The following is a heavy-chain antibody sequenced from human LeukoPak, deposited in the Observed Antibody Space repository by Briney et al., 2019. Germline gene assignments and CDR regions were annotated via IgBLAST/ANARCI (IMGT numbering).Heavy chain of an antibody. Sequence: SETLSLTCAVYVGSFSGYYWSWIRQPPGKGLEWLGEINHSGSTNYNPSLKSRVTISVDTSKNQFSLKLSSVTAADTAVYYCARDYYYDSSGYYESDAFDIWGQGTMVTVSS. CDR1: VGSFSGYY. V-gene: IGHV4-34*01. CDR3: ARDYYYDSSGYYESDAFDI. D-gene: IGHD3-22*01. J-gene: IGHJ3*02. CDR2: INHSGST.